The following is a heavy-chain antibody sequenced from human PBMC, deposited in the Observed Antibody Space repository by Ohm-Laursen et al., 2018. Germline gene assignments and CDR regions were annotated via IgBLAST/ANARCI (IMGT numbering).Heavy chain of an antibody. V-gene: IGHV4-59*07. J-gene: IGHJ4*02. Sequence: SDTLSLTRTVSGGSISSYYWSWIRQPPGKGLEWIGYILYSGSTNYNPSLKSRLTMSVDTSQNQFSLKLSSVTAADTAVYYCARYNGNFDSWGQGTLITVSS. D-gene: IGHD1-14*01. CDR1: GGSISSYY. CDR3: ARYNGNFDS. CDR2: ILYSGST.